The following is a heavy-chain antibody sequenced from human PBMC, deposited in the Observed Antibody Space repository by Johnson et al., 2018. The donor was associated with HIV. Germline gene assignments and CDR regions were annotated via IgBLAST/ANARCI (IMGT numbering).Heavy chain of an antibody. V-gene: IGHV3-30-3*01. CDR2: ISFDGSNK. CDR3: AKEERHAFDI. J-gene: IGHJ3*02. Sequence: QVQLVESGGGVVQPGRSLRLSCAASGFTFSSYALHWVRQAPGKGLEWVALISFDGSNKYYADSVKGRFTISRDNSKNTLYLQMNSLRAEDTAVYYCAKEERHAFDIWGQGTMVTVSS. CDR1: GFTFSSYA.